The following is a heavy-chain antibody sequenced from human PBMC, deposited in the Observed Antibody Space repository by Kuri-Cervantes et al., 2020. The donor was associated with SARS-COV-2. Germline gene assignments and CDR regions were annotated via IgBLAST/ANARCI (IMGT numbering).Heavy chain of an antibody. CDR2: IFYPGNT. D-gene: IGHD5/OR15-5a*01. V-gene: IGHV4-59*08. J-gene: IGHJ4*02. CDR3: ARHQKAPGHPLVS. CDR1: GGTINSHY. Sequence: GSLRLSCTVSGGTINSHYWCWRWQPPGQGLEGIGNIFYPGNTKYNRPLMGRVTISVDAAKGQFSLSLTSVTAADWAFYFCARHQKAPGHPLVSWGQGTLVTVSS.